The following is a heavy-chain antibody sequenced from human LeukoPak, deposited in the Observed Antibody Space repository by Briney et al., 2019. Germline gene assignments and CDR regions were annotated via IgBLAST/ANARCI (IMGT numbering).Heavy chain of an antibody. CDR1: GFSFSNYE. D-gene: IGHD3-10*01. Sequence: GGSLRLSCAASGFSFSNYEMNWVRQAPGKGLEWVSYISTSGSTKYYADSVKGRFTISRDNAKNSLYLQMNSLRAEDTAIYYCARDGGGSGRYYPSCFDYWGQGTLVTVSS. J-gene: IGHJ4*02. V-gene: IGHV3-48*03. CDR3: ARDGGGSGRYYPSCFDY. CDR2: ISTSGSTK.